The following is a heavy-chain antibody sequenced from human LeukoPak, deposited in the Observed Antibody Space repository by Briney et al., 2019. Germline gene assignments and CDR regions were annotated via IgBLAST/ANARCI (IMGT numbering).Heavy chain of an antibody. V-gene: IGHV3-49*03. Sequence: PGGSLRLSCTASGFTFGDYAMSWFRQAPGKGLEWVGFIRSKAYGGTTEYAASVKGRFTISRDDSKSIAYLQMNSLKTEDTAVYYCTRGGYSYDPYYYYGMDVWGQGTTVTVSS. CDR3: TRGGYSYDPYYYYGMDV. J-gene: IGHJ6*02. D-gene: IGHD5-18*01. CDR2: IRSKAYGGTT. CDR1: GFTFGDYA.